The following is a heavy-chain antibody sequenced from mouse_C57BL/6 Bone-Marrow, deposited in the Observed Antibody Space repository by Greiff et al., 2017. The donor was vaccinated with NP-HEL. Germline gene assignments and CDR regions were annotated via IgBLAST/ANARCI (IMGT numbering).Heavy chain of an antibody. CDR2: ISSGSSTI. Sequence: EVQGVESGGGLVKPGGSLKLSCAASGFTSSDYGMHWVRQAPEKGLEWVAYISSGSSTIYYADTVKGRFTISRDNAKNTLFLQMTSLRSEDTAMYYCARRVRFYAMDYWGQGTSVTVSS. D-gene: IGHD1-1*01. CDR3: ARRVRFYAMDY. J-gene: IGHJ4*01. V-gene: IGHV5-17*01. CDR1: GFTSSDYG.